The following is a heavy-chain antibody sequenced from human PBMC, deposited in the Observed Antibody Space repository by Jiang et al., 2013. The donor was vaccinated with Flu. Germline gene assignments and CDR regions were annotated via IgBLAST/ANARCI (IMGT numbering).Heavy chain of an antibody. V-gene: IGHV4-59*01. J-gene: IGHJ6*02. Sequence: LLKPSETLSLTCTVSGGSISSYYWSWIRQPPGKGLEWIGYIYYSGSTNYNPSLKSRVTISVDMSKNQFSLKLSSVTAADTAVYYCARDRWYDSEADRKYYYYGMDVWGQGTTVTASS. CDR1: GGSISSYY. D-gene: IGHD4-23*01. CDR2: IYYSGST. CDR3: ARDRWYDSEADRKYYYYGMDV.